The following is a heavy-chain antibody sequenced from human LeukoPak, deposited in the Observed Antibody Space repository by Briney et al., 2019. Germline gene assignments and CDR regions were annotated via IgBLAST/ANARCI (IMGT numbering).Heavy chain of an antibody. J-gene: IGHJ4*02. D-gene: IGHD3-3*01. V-gene: IGHV4-34*01. CDR1: GGSFSGYY. CDR3: ARGAIFGVVLFDY. Sequence: PSETLSLTCAVYGGSFSGYYWSWIRQPPGKGLEWIGYIHYSGSTNYNPSLKSRVTISVDTSKNQFSLKLSSVTAADTAVYYCARGAIFGVVLFDYWGQGTLVTVSS. CDR2: IHYSGST.